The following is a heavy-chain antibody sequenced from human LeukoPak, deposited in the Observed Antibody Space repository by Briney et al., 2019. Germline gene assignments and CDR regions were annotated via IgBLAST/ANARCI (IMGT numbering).Heavy chain of an antibody. Sequence: GGSLTLSCAASGFTVSDNYVSCVRQSRGRGVEWVSVMYSRGDTYYAKSVKGRFTFYRDISKNTLYLQMNGLRTEDTAMYYCARDAPQVPAAGVLASWGQGTLVIVSS. CDR2: MYSRGDT. CDR1: GFTVSDNY. D-gene: IGHD6-13*01. V-gene: IGHV3-53*01. CDR3: ARDAPQVPAAGVLAS. J-gene: IGHJ5*02.